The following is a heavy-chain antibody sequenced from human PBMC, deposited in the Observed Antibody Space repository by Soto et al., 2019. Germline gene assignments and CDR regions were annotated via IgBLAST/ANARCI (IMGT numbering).Heavy chain of an antibody. J-gene: IGHJ5*02. V-gene: IGHV3-13*01. Sequence: PGGSMRLSCAGSGFSFGSFDIHWVRQAPGKGLEWVSGIGTLSDTFYDASAPGRFPVSRQNAKTSVYLQMTIRRAGDAAFYYCENGPFFYYDWTPPPMFDPRGQGTLVTVSS. CDR1: GFSFGSFD. D-gene: IGHD3-22*01. CDR3: ENGPFFYYDWTPPPMFDP. CDR2: IGTLSDT.